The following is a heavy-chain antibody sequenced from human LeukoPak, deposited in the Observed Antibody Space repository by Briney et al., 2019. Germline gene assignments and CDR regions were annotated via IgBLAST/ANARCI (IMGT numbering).Heavy chain of an antibody. CDR1: GFTFSSYE. J-gene: IGHJ3*02. Sequence: GGSLRLSCAASGFTFSSYEMNWVRQAPGKGLEWVSYISSSGSTIYYADSVKGRFTISRDNAKNSLYLQMNSLRAEDTAVYYCARGITMIVVAHDAFDIWGQGTMVTVSS. D-gene: IGHD3-22*01. CDR2: ISSSGSTI. V-gene: IGHV3-48*03. CDR3: ARGITMIVVAHDAFDI.